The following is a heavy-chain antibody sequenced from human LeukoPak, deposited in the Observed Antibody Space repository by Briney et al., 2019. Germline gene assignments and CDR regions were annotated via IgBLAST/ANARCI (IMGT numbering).Heavy chain of an antibody. V-gene: IGHV3-23*01. D-gene: IGHD3-10*02. CDR1: GFIFSLYA. Sequence: PGGSLTLSCAASGFIFSLYAMSWVRQAPGKALVWVSAMRCSGGSIYYSGSVKSRFTISRDNSKNTLYLQMNSLRAEDTAVYYCAKYTAVRVRWFDPWGQGTLVTVSS. J-gene: IGHJ5*02. CDR2: MRCSGGSI. CDR3: AKYTAVRVRWFDP.